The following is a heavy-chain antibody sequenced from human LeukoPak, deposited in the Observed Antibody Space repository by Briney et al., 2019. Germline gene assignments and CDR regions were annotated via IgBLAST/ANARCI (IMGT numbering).Heavy chain of an antibody. CDR1: GGSISSHY. CDR3: VRSDGAGATDY. CDR2: IYYTGST. D-gene: IGHD1-26*01. J-gene: IGHJ4*02. V-gene: IGHV4-59*11. Sequence: SETLSLTCSVSGGSISSHYWSWMRQPPGKGLEWIGYIYYTGSTDYNPSLKSRVTISVDTSKNQLSLKLSSVTAADAAVYYCVRSDGAGATDYWGQGTLVTVSS.